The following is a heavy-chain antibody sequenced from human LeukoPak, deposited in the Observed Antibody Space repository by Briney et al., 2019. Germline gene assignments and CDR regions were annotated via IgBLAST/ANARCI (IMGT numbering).Heavy chain of an antibody. CDR2: MNPNSGNT. Sequence: ASVKVSCKASGYTFTSYDINWVRQATGQGLEWMGWMNPNSGNTGSAQNFQGRVTMTRDTSISTAYMELRSLRSEDTAVYYCARGTLRNFTSRYYFDYWGQGTLVTVSS. CDR1: GYTFTSYD. J-gene: IGHJ4*02. D-gene: IGHD2-2*01. V-gene: IGHV1-8*01. CDR3: ARGTLRNFTSRYYFDY.